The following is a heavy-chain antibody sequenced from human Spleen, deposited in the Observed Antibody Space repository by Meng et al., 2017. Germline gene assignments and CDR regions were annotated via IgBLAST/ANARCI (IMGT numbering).Heavy chain of an antibody. V-gene: IGHV3-23*01. J-gene: IGHJ4*02. CDR1: GFTFSSYA. Sequence: GESLKISCAASGFTFSSYAMSWVRQAPGKGLEWVSVISGSGGTTYYADSVKGRFTISRDNSKNTLYLQMNSLRGEDTAVYYCARDFAGAGTWAAYFDYWGQGTLVTVSS. CDR3: ARDFAGAGTWAAYFDY. D-gene: IGHD6-13*01. CDR2: ISGSGGTT.